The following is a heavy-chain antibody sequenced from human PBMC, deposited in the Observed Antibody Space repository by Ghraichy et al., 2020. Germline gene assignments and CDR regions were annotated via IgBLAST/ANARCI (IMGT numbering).Heavy chain of an antibody. J-gene: IGHJ4*02. Sequence: GGSLRLSCTASGFTLSNYWMGWVRQAPGKGLEWVANIKQDGSEKHYVGSVEGRFTISRDNAKNSVYLQMNSLRAEDTAVYYCAREAYYYDRGDYWGRGTLVTVSS. CDR2: IKQDGSEK. CDR3: AREAYYYDRGDY. CDR1: GFTLSNYW. D-gene: IGHD3-22*01. V-gene: IGHV3-7*01.